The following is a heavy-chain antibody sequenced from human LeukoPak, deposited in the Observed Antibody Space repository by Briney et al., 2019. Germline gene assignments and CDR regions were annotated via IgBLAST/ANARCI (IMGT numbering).Heavy chain of an antibody. CDR1: GFTVSSDY. CDR2: MYPGGST. D-gene: IGHD3-22*01. J-gene: IGHJ4*02. CDR3: ARSGGYYREDY. Sequence: GGSLRLSCAASGFTVSSDYVSWVRQAPGKGLVWVSVMYPGGSTHYADSVRGRFTISRDNAKNSLYLQMNSLRAEDTAVYYCARSGGYYREDYWGQGTLVTVSS. V-gene: IGHV3-53*01.